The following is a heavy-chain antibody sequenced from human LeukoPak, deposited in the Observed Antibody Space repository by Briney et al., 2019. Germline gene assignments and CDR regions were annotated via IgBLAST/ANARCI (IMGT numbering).Heavy chain of an antibody. V-gene: IGHV4-59*01. CDR3: ASLTTAEAFDI. J-gene: IGHJ3*02. D-gene: IGHD3-22*01. CDR1: GGSISSYY. CDR2: IYYSGST. Sequence: SETLSLTCTVSGGSISSYYWSWIRQLPGKGLEWLGYIYYSGSTNYNPSLKSRVTMSADTSKNQFSLKLSSVTAADTAVYYCASLTTAEAFDIWGQGTMVTVSS.